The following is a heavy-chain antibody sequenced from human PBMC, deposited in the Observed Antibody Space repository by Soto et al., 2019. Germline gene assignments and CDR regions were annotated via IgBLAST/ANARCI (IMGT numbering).Heavy chain of an antibody. Sequence: ASVKVCFKAYGYTFTTYSMHLVRQAPGQSLEWMGWINADNGDTIYSQKFQGRVTITRDTSATTVYMELSSLRSEDTAVYYCARGMRSAFDIWGQGTMVTVSS. CDR2: INADNGDT. V-gene: IGHV1-3*01. CDR3: ARGMRSAFDI. CDR1: GYTFTTYS. J-gene: IGHJ3*02.